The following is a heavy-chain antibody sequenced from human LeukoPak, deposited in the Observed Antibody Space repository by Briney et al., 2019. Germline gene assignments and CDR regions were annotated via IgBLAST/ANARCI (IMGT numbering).Heavy chain of an antibody. CDR2: IYYSGST. CDR3: ARGEEKYYDFWSGYSGIYYFDY. D-gene: IGHD3-3*01. J-gene: IGHJ4*02. Sequence: SETLSLTCTVSGGSITNNKYYWGWIRQPPGKGLEWIGSIYYSGSTYYNLSLKSRVTISVDTSKNQFSLRLRSVTAADTAVYYCARGEEKYYDFWSGYSGIYYFDYWGQGTLVTVSS. CDR1: GGSITNNKYY. V-gene: IGHV4-39*01.